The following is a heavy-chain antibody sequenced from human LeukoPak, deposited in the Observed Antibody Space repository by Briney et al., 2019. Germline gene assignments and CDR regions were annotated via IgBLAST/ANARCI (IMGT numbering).Heavy chain of an antibody. V-gene: IGHV3-30*18. CDR3: AKDRGREGIENTFDY. J-gene: IGHJ4*02. Sequence: GGSLRLSCAASGFTFSNYGMHWVRQAPGKGLEWVAVISDDATNKYYADSVKGRFTISRDNSRNTLYLQMNSLRAEDTAVYYCAKDRGREGIENTFDYWGQGTLVTVSS. CDR1: GFTFSNYG. D-gene: IGHD3-10*01. CDR2: ISDDATNK.